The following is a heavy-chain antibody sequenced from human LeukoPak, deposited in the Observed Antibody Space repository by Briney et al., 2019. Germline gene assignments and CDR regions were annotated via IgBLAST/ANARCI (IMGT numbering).Heavy chain of an antibody. D-gene: IGHD6-6*01. CDR3: ARMIADRPHYYYYMDV. V-gene: IGHV3-23*01. CDR2: ISGTSLTT. CDR1: GFTFISYA. Sequence: GGSLRLSCAASGFTFISYAMSWVRQAPGKGLEWVSAISGTSLTTYYADSVKGRFTVSRDNAKNTLYLQMNSLRAEDTAVYYCARMIADRPHYYYYMDVWGTGTTVTVSS. J-gene: IGHJ6*03.